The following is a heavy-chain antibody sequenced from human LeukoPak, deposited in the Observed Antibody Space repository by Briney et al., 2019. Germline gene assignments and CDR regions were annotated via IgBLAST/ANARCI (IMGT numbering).Heavy chain of an antibody. CDR1: GGSISSSSYY. J-gene: IGHJ4*02. V-gene: IGHV4-39*07. Sequence: SETLSLTCTVSGGSISSSSYYWGWIRQPPGKGLEWIGSIYYSGSTYYNPSLKSRVTISVDTSKNQFSLKLSSVTAADTAVYYCAREAVAQHPLDADYYFDYWGQGTLVTVSS. CDR3: AREAVAQHPLDADYYFDY. D-gene: IGHD6-19*01. CDR2: IYYSGST.